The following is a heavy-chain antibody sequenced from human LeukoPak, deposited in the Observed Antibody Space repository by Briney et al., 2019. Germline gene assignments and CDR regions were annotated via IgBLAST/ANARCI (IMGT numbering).Heavy chain of an antibody. J-gene: IGHJ4*02. V-gene: IGHV4-34*01. CDR1: GGSFSGYY. Sequence: PSETLSLTCAVYGGSFSGYYWSWIRQPPGKGLEWIGEINHSGSTFYNPSLKSRLTISVDTSKNQFSLKLSSVTAADTAVYYCVKSGSYYEAFDYWGQGTLVPVSS. CDR3: VKSGSYYEAFDY. CDR2: INHSGST. D-gene: IGHD1-26*01.